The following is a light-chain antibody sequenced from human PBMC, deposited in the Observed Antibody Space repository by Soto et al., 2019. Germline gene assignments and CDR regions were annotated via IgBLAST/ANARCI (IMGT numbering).Light chain of an antibody. CDR1: SSDVGGYNF. V-gene: IGLV2-14*01. CDR3: SSYTSINTHV. J-gene: IGLJ1*01. Sequence: QSALAQPVSVSGSPGQSITISCTGTSSDVGGYNFVSWYQQHPGKAPKLIISDVSNRPSGVSTRFSGSKSGNTASLTISGLQAEDEADYYCSSYTSINTHVFGTGTRVTVL. CDR2: DVS.